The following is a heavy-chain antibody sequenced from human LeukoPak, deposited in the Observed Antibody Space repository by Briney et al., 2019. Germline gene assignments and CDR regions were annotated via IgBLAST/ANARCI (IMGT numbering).Heavy chain of an antibody. D-gene: IGHD6-6*01. CDR1: GFTFSSYG. CDR2: IWYGGSNK. J-gene: IGHJ5*02. V-gene: IGHV3-33*01. Sequence: GRSLRLSCAASGFTFSSYGMHWVRQAPGKGLEWVAVIWYGGSNKYYADSVKGRFTISRDNSKNTLYLQMNSLRAEDTAVYYCARDGSLAARRNGGFDPWGQGTLVTVSS. CDR3: ARDGSLAARRNGGFDP.